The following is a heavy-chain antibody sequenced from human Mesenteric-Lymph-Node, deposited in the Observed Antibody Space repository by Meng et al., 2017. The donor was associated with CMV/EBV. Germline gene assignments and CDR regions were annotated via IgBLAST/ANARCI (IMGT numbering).Heavy chain of an antibody. J-gene: IGHJ4*02. CDR3: ARETRSGYCSGGACRDS. V-gene: IGHV3-7*01. CDR1: GFTFSRHW. CDR2: INQDGREK. Sequence: GESLKISCEAAGFTFSRHWMSWVRQAPGKGLEWVANINQDGREKYYVDSVKGRFTISRDNAKNSLYLQMKSLRVEDTAVYYCARETRSGYCSGGACRDSWGQGTLVTVSS. D-gene: IGHD2-15*01.